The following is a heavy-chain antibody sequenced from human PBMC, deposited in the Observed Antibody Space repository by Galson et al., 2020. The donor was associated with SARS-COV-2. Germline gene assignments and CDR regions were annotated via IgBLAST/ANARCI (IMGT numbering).Heavy chain of an antibody. Sequence: SETLSLTCTVSGGSTSSGGYYWSWVRQPQGKGLEWIGYLYHGGSTYYKSSLKNRLTFSFDSSKNQLSLRLTSVTAADTAVYFCARAPKDLRFYDWSLLAPNWIDSWGQGTLVTVSS. J-gene: IGHJ5*01. D-gene: IGHD3-9*01. CDR3: ARAPKDLRFYDWSLLAPNWIDS. CDR2: LYHGGST. V-gene: IGHV4-30-4*08. CDR1: GGSTSSGGYY.